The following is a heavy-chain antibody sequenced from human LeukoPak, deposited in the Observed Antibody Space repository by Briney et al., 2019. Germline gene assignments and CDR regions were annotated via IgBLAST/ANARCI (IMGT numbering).Heavy chain of an antibody. D-gene: IGHD3-10*01. Sequence: GGSLRLSCVASGFTFKSYAMNWVRQAPGKGLEWVSGITNGGTAHYGDSVKGRLTISRDNSKSTLYLQMNTLSAEDTDVYYCAKGYFGSGSYYNPYFDYWGQGTLVTVSS. V-gene: IGHV3-23*01. CDR1: GFTFKSYA. CDR2: ITNGGTA. J-gene: IGHJ4*02. CDR3: AKGYFGSGSYYNPYFDY.